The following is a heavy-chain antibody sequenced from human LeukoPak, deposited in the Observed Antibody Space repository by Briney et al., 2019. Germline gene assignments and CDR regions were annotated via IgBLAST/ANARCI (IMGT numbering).Heavy chain of an antibody. CDR1: GGSISSYY. Sequence: SETLSLTCTVSGGSISSYYWSWIRQPPGKGLEWIGYIYYSGSTNYNPSLKSRVTISVDTSKNQFSLKLSSVTAADTAVYYCARAGPYYYGMDVWGQGTTVTVS. J-gene: IGHJ6*02. CDR3: ARAGPYYYGMDV. CDR2: IYYSGST. V-gene: IGHV4-59*01.